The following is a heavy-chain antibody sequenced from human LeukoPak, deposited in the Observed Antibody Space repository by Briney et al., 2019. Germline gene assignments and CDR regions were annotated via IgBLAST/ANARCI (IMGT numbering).Heavy chain of an antibody. J-gene: IGHJ4*02. CDR2: ISSSGSTI. CDR3: ARARLMTTVVTPLDY. D-gene: IGHD4-23*01. Sequence: PGGSLRLSCSASGFTFSDYYMRWIRQAPGKGLEWVSYISSSGSTIYYADSVKGRFTISRDNAKNSLYLQMNSLRAEDTAVYYCARARLMTTVVTPLDYWGQGTLVTVSS. CDR1: GFTFSDYY. V-gene: IGHV3-11*01.